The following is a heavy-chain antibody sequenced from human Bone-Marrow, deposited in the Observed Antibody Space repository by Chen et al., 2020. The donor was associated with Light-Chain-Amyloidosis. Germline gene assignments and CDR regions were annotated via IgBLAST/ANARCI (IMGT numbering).Heavy chain of an antibody. J-gene: IGHJ2*01. CDR2: IYGGGTT. D-gene: IGHD6-25*01. CDR1: GFAVSDNY. Sequence: EVQLVESGGGLIQPGGSLRLSCAASGFAVSDNYMSWVRQAPGKGLEWVSLIYGGGTTYDADSVKGRFTISRDNSKNTLYLQMNSLRADDSAVYYCARDPEISSGGFDLWGRGTLVTVSS. V-gene: IGHV3-53*01. CDR3: ARDPEISSGGFDL.